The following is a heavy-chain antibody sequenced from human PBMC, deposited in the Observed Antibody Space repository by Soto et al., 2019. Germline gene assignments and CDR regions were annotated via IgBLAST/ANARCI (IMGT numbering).Heavy chain of an antibody. CDR2: FDPEDGET. Sequence: ASVKVSCKVSGYTLTELSMHWVRQAPGKGLEWMGGFDPEDGETIYAQKFQGRVTVTEDTSTDTAYMELSSLRSEDTAVYYCATEGWSSGQGGMDVWGQGTTVTVSS. CDR1: GYTLTELS. J-gene: IGHJ6*02. CDR3: ATEGWSSGQGGMDV. V-gene: IGHV1-24*01. D-gene: IGHD3-3*01.